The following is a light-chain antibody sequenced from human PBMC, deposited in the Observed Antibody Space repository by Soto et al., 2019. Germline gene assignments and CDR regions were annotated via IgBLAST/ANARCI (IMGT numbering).Light chain of an antibody. CDR1: QSVSSY. V-gene: IGKV3-11*01. CDR2: DAS. Sequence: EIVLTQSPATLSLSPGERATLSCRASQSVSSYFAWYQQKPGQAPRLLIYDASNRATGIPVRFSGSGPATSFPLTISSLAPEDFAVYYCHHLSNCPPYTFGQGTKLEIK. CDR3: HHLSNCPPYT. J-gene: IGKJ2*01.